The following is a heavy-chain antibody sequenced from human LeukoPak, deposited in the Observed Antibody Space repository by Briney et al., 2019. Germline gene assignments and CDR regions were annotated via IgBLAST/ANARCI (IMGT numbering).Heavy chain of an antibody. Sequence: ASVNVSCKASGYTFTSHDINWVRQAPGQGLEWMGWMNPNSGNTGYAQKFQGRVTFTRNTSISTAYMELTSLRSEDTAVYYCARDWSRNGYNLYYFDYWGQGTLVTVSS. CDR1: GYTFTSHD. CDR3: ARDWSRNGYNLYYFDY. J-gene: IGHJ4*02. D-gene: IGHD5-24*01. V-gene: IGHV1-8*03. CDR2: MNPNSGNT.